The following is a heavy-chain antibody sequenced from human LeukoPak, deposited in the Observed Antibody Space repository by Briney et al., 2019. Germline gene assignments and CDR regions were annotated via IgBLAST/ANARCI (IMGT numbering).Heavy chain of an antibody. CDR1: GYTFTGYY. CDR3: ARGGGVITMVRGIDNYGMDV. CDR2: INPNSGGT. J-gene: IGHJ6*02. Sequence: ASVKVSCKASGYTFTGYYMHWVRQAPGQGLEWMGWINPNSGGTNYAQKFQGRVTMTRDTSISTAYMELSRLRSDDTAVYYCARGGGVITMVRGIDNYGMDVWGQGTLVTV. D-gene: IGHD3-10*01. V-gene: IGHV1-2*02.